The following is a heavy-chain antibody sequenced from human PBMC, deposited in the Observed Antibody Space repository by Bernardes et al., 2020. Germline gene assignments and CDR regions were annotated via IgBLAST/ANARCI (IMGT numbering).Heavy chain of an antibody. Sequence: SETLSLTCSVSGDSISSHDWTWIRQPPGKGLEWIGYIYYTGSTNYSPSLKSRVTISVDTSRKQFSLKLTSVTAADTAIYYCASGRRTPGEDYYYRMDVCGQVTTPTVSS. D-gene: IGHD2-21*01. CDR2: IYYTGST. CDR1: GDSISSHD. V-gene: IGHV4-59*11. J-gene: IGHJ6*02. CDR3: ASGRRTPGEDYYYRMDV.